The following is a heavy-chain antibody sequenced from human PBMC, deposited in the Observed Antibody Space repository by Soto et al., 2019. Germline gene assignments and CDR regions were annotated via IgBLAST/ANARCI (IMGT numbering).Heavy chain of an antibody. CDR1: GDTFNFYS. CDR2: VNPIVSMS. V-gene: IGHV1-69*02. CDR3: ASSDCSGYRAFDY. Sequence: QVQLVQSGAEVKRPGSSVKVSCKASGDTFNFYSINWVRQAPGLGLEWMGRVNPIVSMSNYAQKFQGRVTMTADKSKSTAYMELRSLRSEETAIYYCASSDCSGYRAFDYWGQGALVTVSS. D-gene: IGHD3-10*02. J-gene: IGHJ4*02.